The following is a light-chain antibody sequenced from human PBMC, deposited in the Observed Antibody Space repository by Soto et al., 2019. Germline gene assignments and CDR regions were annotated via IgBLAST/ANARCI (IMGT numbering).Light chain of an antibody. CDR1: QDIGNW. CDR3: QQAKSFPIT. J-gene: IGKJ5*01. V-gene: IGKV1-12*01. Sequence: DIQVTQSPPSMAASVGDRVTITFLASQDIGNWMTWYQQKPGKAPKLLIYSASTLVRGVPSRFSGSGSGTEFTLTISGLQPEDSLTYYCQQAKSFPITFGQGTRLEIK. CDR2: SAS.